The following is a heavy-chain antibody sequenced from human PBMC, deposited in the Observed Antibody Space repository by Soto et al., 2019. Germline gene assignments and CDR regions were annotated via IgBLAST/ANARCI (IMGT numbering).Heavy chain of an antibody. D-gene: IGHD3-3*01. CDR1: GGTFSSYA. CDR2: IIPIFGTA. V-gene: IGHV1-69*13. J-gene: IGHJ5*02. Sequence: EASVKVSCKASGGTFSSYAISWVRQAPGQGLEWMGGIIPIFGTANYAQKFQGRVTITADESTSTAYMELSSLRSEDTAVYYCARDLYYDFWSGRTGWFDPWGQGTLVTVSS. CDR3: ARDLYYDFWSGRTGWFDP.